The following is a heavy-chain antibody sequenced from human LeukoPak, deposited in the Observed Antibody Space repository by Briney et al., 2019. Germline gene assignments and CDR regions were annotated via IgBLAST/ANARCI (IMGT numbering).Heavy chain of an antibody. Sequence: SETLSLTCTVSGGSISSSSYYWGWIRQPPGKGLEWIGSIYYSGCTYYDPSLKSRVTISVDTSKNKFSLKLSSVTAADTAVYYCARQLGYCSSTSCYADKVDYWGQGTLVTVSS. J-gene: IGHJ4*02. CDR1: GGSISSSSYY. D-gene: IGHD2-2*01. CDR3: ARQLGYCSSTSCYADKVDY. V-gene: IGHV4-39*01. CDR2: IYYSGCT.